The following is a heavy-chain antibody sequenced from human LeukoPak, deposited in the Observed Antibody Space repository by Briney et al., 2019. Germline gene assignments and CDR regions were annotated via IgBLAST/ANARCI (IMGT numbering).Heavy chain of an antibody. Sequence: PGGSLRLSCAASGFTFSSYSMNWVRQAPGKGLEWVSSISSSSSYIYYADSGKGRFTISRDNAKNSLYLQMNSLRAEDTAVYYCARVRTDFDWLLCADYWGQGTLVTVSS. V-gene: IGHV3-21*01. D-gene: IGHD3-9*01. J-gene: IGHJ4*02. CDR2: ISSSSSYI. CDR3: ARVRTDFDWLLCADY. CDR1: GFTFSSYS.